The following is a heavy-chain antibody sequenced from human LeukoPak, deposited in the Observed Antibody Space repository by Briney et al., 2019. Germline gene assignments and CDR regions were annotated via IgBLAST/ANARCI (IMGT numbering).Heavy chain of an antibody. D-gene: IGHD3-10*01. CDR3: ARVFDYYGSGSCDDY. V-gene: IGHV3-7*01. CDR2: IKEDGSEK. CDR1: GFTFSSYA. Sequence: GGSLRLSCTASGFTFSSYAINWVRQAPGKGLEWVANIKEDGSEKYYVDSVKGRFTISRDNAKNSVYLQMNRLRAEDTAVYYCARVFDYYGSGSCDDYWGQGTLVTVSS. J-gene: IGHJ4*02.